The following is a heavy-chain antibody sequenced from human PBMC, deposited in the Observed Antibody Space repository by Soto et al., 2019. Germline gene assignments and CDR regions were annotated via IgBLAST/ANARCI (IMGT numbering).Heavy chain of an antibody. V-gene: IGHV1-46*01. J-gene: IGHJ4*02. D-gene: IGHD3-22*01. CDR2: INPSGGST. Sequence: QVQLVQSGAEVKKPGASVKVSCKASGYTFTSYYMHWVRQAPGQGLEWMGIINPSGGSTSYEQKFQARVPMTRDKSTSTGYMELSSLRSEDTAVYDCARELGDDRSGYPDYWGQGTLVTVSS. CDR1: GYTFTSYY. CDR3: ARELGDDRSGYPDY.